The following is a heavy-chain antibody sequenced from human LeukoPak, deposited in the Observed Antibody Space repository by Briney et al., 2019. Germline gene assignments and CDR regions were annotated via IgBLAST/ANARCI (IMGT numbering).Heavy chain of an antibody. V-gene: IGHV5-51*01. Sequence: GESLKISCKGSGYTFSIYWIAWVRQMPGKGLNWMGIIYPGDSDARYSPSFQGQVTISADKSISTAYLQWSSLKASDTAMYYCARAYDILTGYYQTTTVPNWFDPWGQGTLVTVSS. CDR2: IYPGDSDA. CDR1: GYTFSIYW. J-gene: IGHJ5*02. CDR3: ARAYDILTGYYQTTTVPNWFDP. D-gene: IGHD3-9*01.